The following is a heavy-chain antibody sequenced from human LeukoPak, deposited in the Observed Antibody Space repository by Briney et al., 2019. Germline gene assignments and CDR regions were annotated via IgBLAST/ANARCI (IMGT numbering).Heavy chain of an antibody. J-gene: IGHJ6*02. CDR3: TRDLMDYDVSTGLHHYYMDV. CDR2: ISMSGGYI. V-gene: IGHV3-21*01. CDR1: GFSFSSYN. D-gene: IGHD3-9*01. Sequence: GGSLRLSCVASGFSFSSYNMNWVRQAPGKGLEWVSAISMSGGYIYYTDSVKGRFTISRDNAKNTLYLQMNTLRVEDTAVYYCTRDLMDYDVSTGLHHYYMDVWGQGTTVTVSS.